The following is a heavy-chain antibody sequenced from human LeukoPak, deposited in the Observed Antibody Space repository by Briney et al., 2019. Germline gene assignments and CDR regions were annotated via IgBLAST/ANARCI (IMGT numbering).Heavy chain of an antibody. CDR3: ARIVAGGAFDI. CDR2: IYSGGST. Sequence: GGSLRLSCAASGFTVSSNYMTWVRQAPGMGLEWVSVIYSGGSTYYADSVKGRFTISRDNSKNTLYLQMNSLRAEDTAVYYCARIVAGGAFDIWGQGTMVTVSS. CDR1: GFTVSSNY. J-gene: IGHJ3*02. V-gene: IGHV3-66*01. D-gene: IGHD1-26*01.